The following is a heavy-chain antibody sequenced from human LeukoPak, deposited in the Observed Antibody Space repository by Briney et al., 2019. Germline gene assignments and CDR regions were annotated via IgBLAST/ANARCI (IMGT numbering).Heavy chain of an antibody. D-gene: IGHD2-2*01. Sequence: QPGGSLRLSCAASGFTFNDYWMTWVRQAPGKGLEWVAHIKQDGSEKYYVDSLKGRFTISRDNAKNSLFLQMNSLRAEDTAVYYCVRDCSSASLSSGCYYAMDVRGKGTTVTVSS. CDR3: VRDCSSASLSSGCYYAMDV. CDR2: IKQDGSEK. J-gene: IGHJ6*04. V-gene: IGHV3-7*03. CDR1: GFTFNDYW.